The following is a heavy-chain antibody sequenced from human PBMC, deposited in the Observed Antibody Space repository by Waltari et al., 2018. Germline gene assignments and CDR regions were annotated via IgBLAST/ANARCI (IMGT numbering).Heavy chain of an antibody. D-gene: IGHD2-21*01. V-gene: IGHV3-11*04. J-gene: IGHJ4*02. CDR3: ANGVIAAYFDY. CDR1: GGSISSHY. Sequence: QVQLQESGPGLVKPSETLSLTCTVSGGSISSHYWSWTRQPPGKGLEWVSYISSSSSTIYYADSVKGRFTISRDNSKNTLYLQMNSLRAEDTAVYYCANGVIAAYFDYWGQGTLVTVSS. CDR2: ISSSSSTI.